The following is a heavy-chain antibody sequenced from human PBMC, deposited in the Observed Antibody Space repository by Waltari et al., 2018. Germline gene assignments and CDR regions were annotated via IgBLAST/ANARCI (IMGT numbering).Heavy chain of an antibody. Sequence: EVQLVESGGGLVQPGGSLRLSCAASGFTVSSYEMNWVRQAPGKGLEWVSYISSSGSTIYYADSVKGRFTISRDNAKNSLYLQMNSLRAEDTAGYYCARDYPDFDYWGQGTLVTVSS. CDR3: ARDYPDFDY. J-gene: IGHJ4*02. V-gene: IGHV3-48*03. CDR1: GFTVSSYE. CDR2: ISSSGSTI.